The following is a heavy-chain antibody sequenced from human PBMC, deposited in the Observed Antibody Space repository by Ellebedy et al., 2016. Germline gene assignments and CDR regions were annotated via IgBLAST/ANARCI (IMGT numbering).Heavy chain of an antibody. CDR1: GDSVSSNSAA. CDR3: AREVTMIVVVLTYYYGMDV. D-gene: IGHD3-22*01. CDR2: TYYRSKWYN. V-gene: IGHV6-1*01. Sequence: SQTLSLICAISGDSVSSNSAAWNWIRQSPSRGLEWLGRTYYRSKWYNDYAVSVKSRITINPDTSKNQFSLQLNSVTSEDTAVYYCAREVTMIVVVLTYYYGMDVWGQGTTVTVSS. J-gene: IGHJ6*02.